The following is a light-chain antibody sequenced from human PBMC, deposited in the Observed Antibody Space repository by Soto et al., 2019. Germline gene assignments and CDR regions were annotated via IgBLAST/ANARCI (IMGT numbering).Light chain of an antibody. V-gene: IGLV2-14*03. J-gene: IGLJ1*01. Sequence: QSVLTQPASVSGSPGQSITISCTGTSSDVGAYNYVSWYQQHPGKAPKLMIYDVSNRPSGVSNRFSGSKSGNTASLTISGLQTEDEADYSCCSYTSSGTHVFGTGTKLPS. CDR3: CSYTSSGTHV. CDR1: SSDVGAYNY. CDR2: DVS.